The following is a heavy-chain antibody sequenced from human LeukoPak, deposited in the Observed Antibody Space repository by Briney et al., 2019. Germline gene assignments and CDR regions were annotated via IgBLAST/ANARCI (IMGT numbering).Heavy chain of an antibody. J-gene: IGHJ1*01. CDR3: TRESGAFSPFGF. V-gene: IGHV4-4*03. CDR2: VHLNGAT. CDR1: GGSILSTNW. Sequence: PLETPCVTCAVSGGSILSTNWWSWVRQPPGKGLEWIGEVHLNGATNYNPSVEGRVTMSIDKSKNHLSLEVISVTAADTAMYYCTRESGAFSPFGFWGQGTLVPVTS. D-gene: IGHD1-26*01.